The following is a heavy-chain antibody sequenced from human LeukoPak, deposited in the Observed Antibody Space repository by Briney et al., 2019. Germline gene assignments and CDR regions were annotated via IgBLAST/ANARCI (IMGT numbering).Heavy chain of an antibody. J-gene: IGHJ6*03. CDR3: ARQQESNYYYYYMDV. D-gene: IGHD3-10*01. V-gene: IGHV4-59*08. CDR2: IYYSGST. Sequence: SETLSLTCTVSGGSISSYYWSWIRQPPGKGLEWIGYIYYSGSTNYNTSLKSRVTISVDTSKNHFSLKLSSLTAADTAVYYCARQQESNYYYYYMDVWGKGTTVTVSS. CDR1: GGSISSYY.